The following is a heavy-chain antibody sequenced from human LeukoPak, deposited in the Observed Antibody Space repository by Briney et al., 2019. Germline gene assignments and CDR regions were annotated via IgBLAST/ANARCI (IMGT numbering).Heavy chain of an antibody. V-gene: IGHV3-7*01. Sequence: GGSLRLSCAASGFTFRSYWMSWVRQAPGKGLEWVANIKQDGSEKYYVDSVKGRFTISRDNAKNSLYLQMNSPRAEDTAVYYCARDDCSSISCYHNWFDPWGQGTLVTVSS. J-gene: IGHJ5*02. CDR3: ARDDCSSISCYHNWFDP. CDR1: GFTFRSYW. CDR2: IKQDGSEK. D-gene: IGHD2-2*01.